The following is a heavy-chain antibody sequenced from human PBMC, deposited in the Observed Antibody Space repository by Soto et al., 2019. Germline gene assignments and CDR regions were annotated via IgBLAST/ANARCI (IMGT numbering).Heavy chain of an antibody. D-gene: IGHD3-9*01. J-gene: IGHJ4*02. CDR3: ARVGYDILTGYYPSPAFDY. CDR2: INHSGST. CDR1: GGSFSGYY. V-gene: IGHV4-34*01. Sequence: SETLSLTCAVYGGSFSGYYWSWIRQPPGKGLEWIGEINHSGSTNYNPSLKSRVTISVDTSKNQFSLKLSSVTAADTAVYYCARVGYDILTGYYPSPAFDYWGQGTLVTVSS.